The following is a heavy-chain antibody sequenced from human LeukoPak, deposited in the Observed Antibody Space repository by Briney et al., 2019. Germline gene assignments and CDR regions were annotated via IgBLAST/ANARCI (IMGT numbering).Heavy chain of an antibody. J-gene: IGHJ4*02. CDR3: ARGARQWLVPDFDY. CDR2: IKQDGREK. V-gene: IGHV3-7*01. CDR1: GFTFSSYW. D-gene: IGHD6-19*01. Sequence: GGSLRLSCTASGFTFSSYWMSWVRQAPGKGLEWVANIKQDGREKCYVDSVKGRFTISRDNAKNSLYLQMNSLRAEDTAVYYCARGARQWLVPDFDYWGQGTLVTVSS.